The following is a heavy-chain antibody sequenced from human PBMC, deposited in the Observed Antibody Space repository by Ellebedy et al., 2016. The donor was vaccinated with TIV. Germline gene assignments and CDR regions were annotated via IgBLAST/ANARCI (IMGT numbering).Heavy chain of an antibody. D-gene: IGHD2-15*01. V-gene: IGHV3-48*04. CDR1: GLTLNTYS. Sequence: GESLKISCAASGLTLNTYSMNWVRQATGKGLEWVAHINGRTSAIEYADSVKGRFTISLDNAKNSLFLQMNNLRAEDTAVYYCARDANTVVGTAHPLRYWFDTWGQGTLVTVSS. J-gene: IGHJ5*02. CDR2: INGRTSAI. CDR3: ARDANTVVGTAHPLRYWFDT.